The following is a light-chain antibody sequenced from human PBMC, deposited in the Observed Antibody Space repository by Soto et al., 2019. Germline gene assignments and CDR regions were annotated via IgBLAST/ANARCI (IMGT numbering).Light chain of an antibody. Sequence: QSALTQPASVSGSPGQSITISCTGTSSDVGRYNYVSWYQQYPGKAPKLMIYVVSSRPSGVSNRFSGSKSGNTAFLTISGLRAEDEADYYCASYTGGSTLVVFGGGTKVTVL. V-gene: IGLV2-14*01. CDR2: VVS. J-gene: IGLJ2*01. CDR1: SSDVGRYNY. CDR3: ASYTGGSTLVV.